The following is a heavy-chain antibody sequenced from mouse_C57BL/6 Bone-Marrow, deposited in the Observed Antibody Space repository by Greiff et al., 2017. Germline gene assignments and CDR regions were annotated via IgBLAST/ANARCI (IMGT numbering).Heavy chain of an antibody. J-gene: IGHJ4*01. Sequence: QVQLQQPGAELVMPGASVKLSCKASGYTFTSYWMHWVKQRPGQGLEWIGEIDPSDSYTNYNQKFKGKSTLTVDKSSSTAYMQLSSLTSEDSAVYYCAGRGYAMDYWGQGTSVTVSS. CDR3: AGRGYAMDY. CDR2: IDPSDSYT. V-gene: IGHV1-69*01. CDR1: GYTFTSYW.